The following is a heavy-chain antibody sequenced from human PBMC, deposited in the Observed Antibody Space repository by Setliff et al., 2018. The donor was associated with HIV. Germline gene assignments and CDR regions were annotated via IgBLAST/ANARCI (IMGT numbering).Heavy chain of an antibody. CDR2: ISGSGGNT. Sequence: GSLRLSCGASGFTFRSYAMNWVRQAPGKGLEWVSTISGSGGNTHYADPVQGRFTISKDHSKNTLYLQMSSLRAEDTAMYYCAKLLFFAFHTWGQGTMVTISS. CDR1: GFTFRSYA. CDR3: AKLLFFAFHT. V-gene: IGHV3-23*01. D-gene: IGHD3-3*01. J-gene: IGHJ3*02.